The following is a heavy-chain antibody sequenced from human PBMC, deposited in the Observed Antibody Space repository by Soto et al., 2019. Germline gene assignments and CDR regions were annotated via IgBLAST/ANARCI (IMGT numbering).Heavy chain of an antibody. J-gene: IGHJ3*01. CDR1: GYTFSDYY. D-gene: IGHD2-15*01. CDR2: ISPNNGAT. V-gene: IGHV1-2*02. CDR3: ARGGEFCSTGSCNSSLGDAFDV. Sequence: QVQLVQSGAEVKKPGASMKVSCKASGYTFSDYYMHWVRQAPGQGLECMGWISPNNGATNYAQKFQDRVTMTRDASITTASRELSRLRSDDTAVYYCARGGEFCSTGSCNSSLGDAFDVWGQGTTVTVSS.